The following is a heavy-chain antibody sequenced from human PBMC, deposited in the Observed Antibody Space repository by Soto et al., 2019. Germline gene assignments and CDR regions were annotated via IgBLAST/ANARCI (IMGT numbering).Heavy chain of an antibody. CDR1: GGSISSGDYY. Sequence: SETLSFTCTVSGGSISSGDYYWSWIRQPPGKGLEWIGYIYHSGSTYYNPSLKSRVTISVDTSKNQFSLKLSSVTAADTAVYFCARLPTMDHDAFDIWGQGTMVTVSS. CDR3: ARLPTMDHDAFDI. J-gene: IGHJ3*02. V-gene: IGHV4-30-4*01. CDR2: IYHSGST. D-gene: IGHD3-10*01.